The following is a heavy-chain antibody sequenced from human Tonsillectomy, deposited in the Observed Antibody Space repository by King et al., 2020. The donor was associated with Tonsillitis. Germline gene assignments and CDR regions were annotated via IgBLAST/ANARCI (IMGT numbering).Heavy chain of an antibody. J-gene: IGHJ4*02. V-gene: IGHV4-34*01. CDR2: INQSGST. CDR3: ARGVAAVATNFDY. D-gene: IGHD6-19*01. Sequence: VQLQQWGAGLLKPSETLSLTCAVYGGSFSGYYWSWIRQPPGKGLEWIGEINQSGSTNYNPSLKSRVTISVDTSKNHFSLKLTSVTAADTALYYCARGVAAVATNFDYWGQGTLVTVSS. CDR1: GGSFSGYY.